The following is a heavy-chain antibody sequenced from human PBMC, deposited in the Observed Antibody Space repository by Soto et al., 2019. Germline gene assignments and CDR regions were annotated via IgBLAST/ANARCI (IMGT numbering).Heavy chain of an antibody. CDR1: GGSISSGDYY. D-gene: IGHD5-12*01. V-gene: IGHV4-30-4*01. CDR3: AGGGTRWLRGDY. CDR2: LYYTGST. J-gene: IGHJ4*02. Sequence: QVQLQESGPGLVKPSQTLSLTCTVSGGSISSGDYYWSWIRQPPGKGLEWIGYLYYTGSTYYNPSLKSRVTISVDTSKNQFSLKLSAVTAADTAVYYCAGGGTRWLRGDYWGQGTLVTVSS.